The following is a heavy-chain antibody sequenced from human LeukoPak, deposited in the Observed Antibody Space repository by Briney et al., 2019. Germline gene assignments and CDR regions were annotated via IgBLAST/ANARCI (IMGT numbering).Heavy chain of an antibody. CDR3: GCAPREGGCYYYMDV. D-gene: IGHD1-26*01. CDR1: GGTFSSYA. V-gene: IGHV1-69*13. J-gene: IGHJ6*03. Sequence: ASVKVSCKASGGTFSSYAISWVRQAPGQGLEWMGGIIPIFGTANYAQKFQGRVTITADESTSTAYMELSSLRSEDTAVYYCGCAPREGGCYYYMDVWGKGTTVTISS. CDR2: IIPIFGTA.